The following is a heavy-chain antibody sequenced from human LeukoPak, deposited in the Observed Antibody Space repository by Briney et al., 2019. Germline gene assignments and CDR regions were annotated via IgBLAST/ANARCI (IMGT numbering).Heavy chain of an antibody. CDR3: ARPYYYDSRIDP. V-gene: IGHV4-30-4*01. CDR1: GGSISSGDYY. Sequence: SETLSLTCTVSGGSISSGDYYWSWIRQPPGKGLEWIGYTYYSGSTYYNPSLKSRATISVDPSKNQFSLKLTSVTAADTAVYYCARPYYYDSRIDPWGQGTLVTASS. J-gene: IGHJ5*02. CDR2: TYYSGST. D-gene: IGHD3-22*01.